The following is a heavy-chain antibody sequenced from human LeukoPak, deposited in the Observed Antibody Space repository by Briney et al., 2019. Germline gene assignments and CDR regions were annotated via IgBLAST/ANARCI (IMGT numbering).Heavy chain of an antibody. Sequence: GGSLRLSCSASGFTFSSYPMQWVGQAPGKGLEWVSSISSSSNYIYYADSVKGRFTISRDNAKNSLHLQMNSLRAEDTAVYYCARGRSIDYWGQGTLVTVSS. J-gene: IGHJ4*02. CDR2: ISSSSNYI. D-gene: IGHD1-26*01. V-gene: IGHV3-21*04. CDR3: ARGRSIDY. CDR1: GFTFSSYP.